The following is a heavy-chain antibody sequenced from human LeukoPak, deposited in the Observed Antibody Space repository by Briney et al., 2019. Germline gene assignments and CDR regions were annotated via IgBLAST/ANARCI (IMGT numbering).Heavy chain of an antibody. D-gene: IGHD6-19*01. CDR1: GFSFSNAW. V-gene: IGHV3-15*07. CDR2: IKSKIDGGTT. Sequence: PGGSLRLSCEASGFSFSNAWMNWVRQAPGKGLEWVGRIKSKIDGGTTDYAAPVKGRFTISRDDSKNTLYLQMNSLKTEDTAVYYCTTDYPSTAVAGAGDWFDPWGQGTLVTVSS. CDR3: TTDYPSTAVAGAGDWFDP. J-gene: IGHJ5*02.